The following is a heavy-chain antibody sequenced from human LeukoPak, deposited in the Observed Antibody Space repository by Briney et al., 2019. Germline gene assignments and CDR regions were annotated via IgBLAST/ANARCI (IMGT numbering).Heavy chain of an antibody. D-gene: IGHD4-17*01. CDR2: VYTSGST. V-gene: IGHV4-61*02. Sequence: SETLSLTCTVSGGSITSGSYYWTWIRQPAGKGLEWIGRVYTSGSTNYTPSLKRRVTISLDTVRNQFSLKLTSVTVADTAVYYCARASFSVDGDYYFYYYMDVWGKGTTVTIS. CDR3: ARASFSVDGDYYFYYYMDV. CDR1: GGSITSGSYY. J-gene: IGHJ6*03.